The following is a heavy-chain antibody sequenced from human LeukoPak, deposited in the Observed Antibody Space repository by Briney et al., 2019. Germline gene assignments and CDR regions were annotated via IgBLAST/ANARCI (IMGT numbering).Heavy chain of an antibody. CDR1: GFTFSSYA. Sequence: GGSLRLSCAASGFTFSSYAMSWVRQAPGKGLEWVSAISGSGGSTYYADSVKGRFTISRDNSKNTLGLQMNSLRAEDTAVYYCAKDLDYYGSGSPDYWGQGTLVTVSS. CDR2: ISGSGGST. CDR3: AKDLDYYGSGSPDY. V-gene: IGHV3-23*01. J-gene: IGHJ4*02. D-gene: IGHD3-10*01.